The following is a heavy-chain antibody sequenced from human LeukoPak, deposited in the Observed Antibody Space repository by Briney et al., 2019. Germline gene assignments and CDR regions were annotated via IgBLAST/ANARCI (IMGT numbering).Heavy chain of an antibody. CDR2: IYNSEST. CDR3: ATGGSLAAAGDY. J-gene: IGHJ4*02. Sequence: NPSETLSLTCTVSGGSVSSGHYYWSWIRQPPGKGLEWIGYIYNSESTNYNPSLKSRVTTSVDTSKNHFSLKLSSVTAADTAVYYCATGGSLAAAGDYWGQGTLVTVSS. V-gene: IGHV4-61*03. D-gene: IGHD6-13*01. CDR1: GGSVSSGHYY.